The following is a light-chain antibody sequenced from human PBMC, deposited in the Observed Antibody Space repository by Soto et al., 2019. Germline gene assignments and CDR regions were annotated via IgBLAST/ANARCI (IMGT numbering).Light chain of an antibody. CDR3: TSYTTSSTYV. CDR2: DVT. CDR1: SSDVGGYNY. J-gene: IGLJ1*01. Sequence: QSVLTQPASVSGSPGQSIAISCTGTSSDVGGYNYVSWYQQHPGKAPKLMLYDVTNRPSGVSDRFSGSKSGNTASLTISGLQAEDEADYYCTSYTTSSTYVFGTGTRSPS. V-gene: IGLV2-14*01.